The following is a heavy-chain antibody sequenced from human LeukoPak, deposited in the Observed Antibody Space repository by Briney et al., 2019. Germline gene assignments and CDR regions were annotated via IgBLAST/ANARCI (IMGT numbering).Heavy chain of an antibody. CDR3: ARGTVTNYYYYYCMDV. CDR1: DGSISGYY. CDR2: IYYTGTT. Sequence: SETLSLTCTVSDGSISGYYWSWLRQPPGKGGEGIGYIYYTGTTDYNPSLESRVTMSVDTSRNQFSLKLNSVTAADTAVYYCARGTVTNYYYYYCMDVWGKGTTVTVSS. V-gene: IGHV4-59*01. D-gene: IGHD4-17*01. J-gene: IGHJ6*03.